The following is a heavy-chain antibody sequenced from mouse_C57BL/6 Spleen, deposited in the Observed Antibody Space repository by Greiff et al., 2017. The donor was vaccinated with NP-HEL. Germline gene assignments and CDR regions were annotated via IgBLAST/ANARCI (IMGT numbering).Heavy chain of an antibody. CDR1: GYSFTGYF. CDR3: ARRGDDYDGYAMDY. D-gene: IGHD2-4*01. CDR2: INPYNGDT. Sequence: EVKLVESGPELVKPGDSVKISCKASGYSFTGYFMNWVMQSHGKSLEWIGRINPYNGDTFYNQKFKGKATLTVDKSSSTAHMELRSLTSEDSAVYYCARRGDDYDGYAMDYWGQGTSVTVSS. J-gene: IGHJ4*01. V-gene: IGHV1-20*01.